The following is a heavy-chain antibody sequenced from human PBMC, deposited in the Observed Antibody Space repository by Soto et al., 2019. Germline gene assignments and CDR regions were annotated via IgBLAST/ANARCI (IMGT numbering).Heavy chain of an antibody. CDR2: ISGPGIST. CDR1: GFTFSSYA. D-gene: IGHD3-3*01. V-gene: IGHV3-23*01. Sequence: EVQLLESGGGVVQPGGSLRLSCAASGFTFSSYAMSWVRQAPGKGLEWVSGISGPGISTYYGDSVKGRFTVSRDNSKNTVYPQMSSLRVEDTAIYYCAKPLFSWSGYEGWFDPWRQGTLVIVSS. CDR3: AKPLFSWSGYEGWFDP. J-gene: IGHJ5*02.